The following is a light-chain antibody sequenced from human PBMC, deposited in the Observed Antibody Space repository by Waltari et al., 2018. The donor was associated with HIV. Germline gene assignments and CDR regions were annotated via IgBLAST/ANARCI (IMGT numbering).Light chain of an antibody. V-gene: IGLV2-14*01. CDR1: SSDIGGYNF. CDR2: DVS. J-gene: IGLJ1*01. Sequence: QSALTQPASVSGPPGQSITISCTGASSDIGGYNFVPWYQQHPGKAPKLMIYDVSNRPSGVSNRFSGSKSGNTASLTISGLQAEDEADYYCSSYTSSSTLFVFGTGTKVTVL. CDR3: SSYTSSSTLFV.